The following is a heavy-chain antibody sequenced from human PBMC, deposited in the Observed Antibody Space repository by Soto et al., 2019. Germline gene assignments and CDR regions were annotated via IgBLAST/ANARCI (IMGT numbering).Heavy chain of an antibody. V-gene: IGHV3-53*01. Sequence: EVQLVESGGGLIQPGGSLRLSCAASGFTVSSNYMSWVRQAPGKGLEWVSVIYSGGSTYYADSVKGRFTISRDNSKNTLYLQMNSLRYEDTAVYYCARDRVESGYPEYFQHWGQGTLVTVSS. CDR3: ARDRVESGYPEYFQH. CDR2: IYSGGST. CDR1: GFTVSSNY. D-gene: IGHD3-22*01. J-gene: IGHJ1*01.